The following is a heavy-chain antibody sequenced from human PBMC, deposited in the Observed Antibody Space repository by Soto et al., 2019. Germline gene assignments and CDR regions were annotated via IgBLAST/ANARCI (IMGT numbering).Heavy chain of an antibody. Sequence: QVQLQESGPGVVNPSGTLSLTRAFSGDPISSGGWWSWVPQPPGKGLEWIGEIYPSGGTNYQPSLESRVTIFVDRSKNHFSLNLYSVNVADRAIYYCAKDGRNGYNLFYWGQGTRVTVSS. J-gene: IGHJ4*02. D-gene: IGHD5-12*01. CDR1: GDPISSGGW. CDR2: IYPSGGT. V-gene: IGHV4-4*02. CDR3: AKDGRNGYNLFY.